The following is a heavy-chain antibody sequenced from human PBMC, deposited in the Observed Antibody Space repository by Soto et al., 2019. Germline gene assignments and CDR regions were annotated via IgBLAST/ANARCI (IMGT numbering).Heavy chain of an antibody. J-gene: IGHJ4*02. CDR2: IHYSGVT. D-gene: IGHD3-22*01. CDR3: AKSDMDDGRGYPNY. V-gene: IGHV4-59*03. Sequence: SETLSLTCSVSGASITEAFWNWIRQSPEKGLEWIAYIHYSGVTDYHPSFKSRSTISLGASRAQFFLNLRSVTAADTAVYYCAKSDMDDGRGYPNYWGQGTLVTVSS. CDR1: GASITEAF.